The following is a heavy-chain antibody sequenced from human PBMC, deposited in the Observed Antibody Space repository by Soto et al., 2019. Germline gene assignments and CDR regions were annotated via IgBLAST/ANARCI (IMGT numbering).Heavy chain of an antibody. J-gene: IGHJ6*03. CDR2: INHSGST. CDR3: TLNYGPYYYYMDV. D-gene: IGHD4-17*01. CDR1: GGSFSGYY. Sequence: SETLSLTWAVYGGSFSGYYWSWIRQPPGKGLEWIGEINHSGSTNYNPSLKSRVTISVDTSKNQFSLKLSSVTAADTAVYYCTLNYGPYYYYMDVWGKGTTVTVSS. V-gene: IGHV4-34*01.